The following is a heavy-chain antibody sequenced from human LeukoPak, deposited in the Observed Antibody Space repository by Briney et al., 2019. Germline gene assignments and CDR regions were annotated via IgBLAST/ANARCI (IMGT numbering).Heavy chain of an antibody. D-gene: IGHD3-3*01. Sequence: ASVKVSCKASGYTFTSYYMHWVRQAPGQGLEWMGIINPGGGSTSYAQKFQGRVTMTRNTSISTAYMELSSLRSEDTAVYYCARLYDFWSGYTQHYYYYYGMDVWGQGTTVTVSS. CDR1: GYTFTSYY. CDR2: INPGGGST. V-gene: IGHV1-46*01. CDR3: ARLYDFWSGYTQHYYYYYGMDV. J-gene: IGHJ6*02.